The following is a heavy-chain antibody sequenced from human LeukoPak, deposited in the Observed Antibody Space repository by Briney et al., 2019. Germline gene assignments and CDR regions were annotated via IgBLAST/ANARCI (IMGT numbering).Heavy chain of an antibody. CDR3: ARPSLCTGGSCFSSDY. Sequence: GGSLRLSCAASGFTFSSYAMSWVRQAPGKGLEWVSAISGSGGSTYYADSVKGRFTISRDNSKNTLYLQMNSLRAEDTAVYYCARPSLCTGGSCFSSDYWGQGTLVTVSS. J-gene: IGHJ4*02. D-gene: IGHD2-15*01. CDR2: ISGSGGST. V-gene: IGHV3-23*01. CDR1: GFTFSSYA.